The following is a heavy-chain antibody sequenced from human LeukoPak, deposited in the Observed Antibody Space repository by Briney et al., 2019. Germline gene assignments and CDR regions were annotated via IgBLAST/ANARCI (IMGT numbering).Heavy chain of an antibody. CDR2: IYHSGST. Sequence: SETLSLTCAVYGGSFSGYYWSWIRQPPGKGLEWIGSIYHSGSTYYNPSLKSRVTISVDTSKNQFSLKLSSVTAADTAVYYCARHPGYYGSANDYWGQGTLVTVSS. V-gene: IGHV4-34*01. D-gene: IGHD3-10*01. CDR3: ARHPGYYGSANDY. CDR1: GGSFSGYY. J-gene: IGHJ4*02.